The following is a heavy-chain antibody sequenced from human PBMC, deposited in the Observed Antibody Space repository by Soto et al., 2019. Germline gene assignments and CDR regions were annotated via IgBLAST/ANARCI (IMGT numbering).Heavy chain of an antibody. CDR1: GFTISGNA. D-gene: IGHD1-26*01. V-gene: IGHV3-48*02. J-gene: IGHJ6*03. CDR2: ISSSSTNI. CDR3: ARDLSWVSKWYYDMDV. Sequence: EVQLVESGGGLVQPGGSLRLSCAASGFTISGNAMNWVRQAPGRGLEWVSYISSSSTNIHYADSVRGRFTISRDNAKNALYLQMNSMRDEDTAVYRCARDLSWVSKWYYDMDVWGKGTTVTVSS.